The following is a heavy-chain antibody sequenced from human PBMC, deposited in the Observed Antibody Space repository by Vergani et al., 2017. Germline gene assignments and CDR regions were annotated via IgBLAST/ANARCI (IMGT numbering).Heavy chain of an antibody. D-gene: IGHD2-2*01. J-gene: IGHJ6*03. Sequence: EVQLVESGGGLVKPGGSLRLSCAASGFTFSSYSMNWVRQAPGKGLEWVSSISSSSSYIYYADSVKGRFTISRENAKNSLYLQMNSLRAEDTAVYYCAREGGYCSSTSCYGVYYYYYYYMDVWGKGTTVTVSS. CDR2: ISSSSSYI. CDR3: AREGGYCSSTSCYGVYYYYYYYMDV. CDR1: GFTFSSYS. V-gene: IGHV3-21*01.